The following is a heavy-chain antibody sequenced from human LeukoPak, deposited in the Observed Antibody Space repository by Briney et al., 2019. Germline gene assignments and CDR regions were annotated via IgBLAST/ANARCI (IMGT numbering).Heavy chain of an antibody. J-gene: IGHJ3*02. Sequence: SVKVSCKASGGTFSSYAISWVRQAPGQGLEWMGGIIPIFGTANYAQKFQGRVTIAADKSTSTAYMELSSLGSEDTAVYYCARAPGAVVVVAATMHAFDIWGQGTMVTVSS. CDR1: GGTFSSYA. D-gene: IGHD2-15*01. CDR3: ARAPGAVVVVAATMHAFDI. V-gene: IGHV1-69*06. CDR2: IIPIFGTA.